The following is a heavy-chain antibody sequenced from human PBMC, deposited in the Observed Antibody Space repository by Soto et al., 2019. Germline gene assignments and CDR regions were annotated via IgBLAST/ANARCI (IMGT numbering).Heavy chain of an antibody. J-gene: IGHJ6*02. Sequence: QVQLVQSGAEVKKPGSSVKVSCKASGGTFSSYAISWVRQAPGQGLEWMGGIIPIFGTANYAQKFQGRVTIYADESTSTAYMELSSLRSEDTAVYYCARTTTPGPKHYYGMDVWGQGTTVTVSS. CDR1: GGTFSSYA. CDR3: ARTTTPGPKHYYGMDV. CDR2: IIPIFGTA. V-gene: IGHV1-69*01. D-gene: IGHD4-17*01.